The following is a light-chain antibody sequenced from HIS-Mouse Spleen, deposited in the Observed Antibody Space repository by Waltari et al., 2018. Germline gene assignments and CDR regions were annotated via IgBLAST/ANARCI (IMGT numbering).Light chain of an antibody. CDR1: QGISNY. CDR3: QKYNSAPLIT. CDR2: AAS. J-gene: IGKJ5*01. Sequence: DIQMTQSPSSLFASVGDRVTTTCRASQGISNYLAWYQQKPGKVPKLLIYAASTLQSGVPSRFSGSGSGTDFTLTISSLQPEDVATYYCQKYNSAPLITFGQGTRLEIK. V-gene: IGKV1-27*01.